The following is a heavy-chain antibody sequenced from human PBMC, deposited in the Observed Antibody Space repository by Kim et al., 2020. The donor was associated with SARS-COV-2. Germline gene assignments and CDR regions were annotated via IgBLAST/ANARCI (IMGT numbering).Heavy chain of an antibody. CDR2: ISGSGGST. Sequence: GGSLRLSCAASGFTFSSYAMSWVRQAPGKGLEWVSAISGSGGSTYYADSVKGRFTISRDNSKNTLYLQMNSLRAEDTTVYYCAKDWDIVVVPIGAFDIWGQGTMVTVSS. D-gene: IGHD2-2*01. CDR1: GFTFSSYA. CDR3: AKDWDIVVVPIGAFDI. J-gene: IGHJ3*02. V-gene: IGHV3-23*01.